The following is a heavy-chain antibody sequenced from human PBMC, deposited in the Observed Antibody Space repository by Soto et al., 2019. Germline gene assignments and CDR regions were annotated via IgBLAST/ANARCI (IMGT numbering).Heavy chain of an antibody. Sequence: PSETLSLTCAVYGGSFSGYYMSWVRQAPGKGLEWVSVIYSGGSTYYADSVKGRFTISRHNSKNTLYLQMNSLRAEDTAVYYCARTSSTSFHFDYWGQGTLVTVSS. V-gene: IGHV3-53*04. CDR3: ARTSSTSFHFDY. CDR2: IYSGGST. CDR1: GGSFSGYY. D-gene: IGHD2-2*01. J-gene: IGHJ4*02.